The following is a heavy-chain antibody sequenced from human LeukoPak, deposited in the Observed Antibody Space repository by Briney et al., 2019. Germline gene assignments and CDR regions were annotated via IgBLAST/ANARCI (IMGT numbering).Heavy chain of an antibody. CDR2: IKQDGSEK. J-gene: IGHJ4*02. CDR3: ARVGYSGYDFNDY. V-gene: IGHV3-7*01. Sequence: GGSLRLSCAASGFTFSSYWMSWVRQAPGKGLEWVANIKQDGSEKYYVDSVKGRFTISRDNAKNPLYLQMNSLRAEDTAVYYCARVGYSGYDFNDYWGQGTLVTVSS. CDR1: GFTFSSYW. D-gene: IGHD5-12*01.